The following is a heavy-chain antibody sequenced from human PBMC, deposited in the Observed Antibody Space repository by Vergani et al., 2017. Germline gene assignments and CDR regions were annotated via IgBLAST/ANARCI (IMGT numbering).Heavy chain of an antibody. J-gene: IGHJ6*03. Sequence: QVQLQQWGGGLLKPSETLSLTCVVNGGSFTSYHWTWIRQSPGEGLEWVGDTEHTGRPEYTPSLQSRLTMSVDKSRNQFSLTLTSVTATDTAIYFCASVNTEANGHLYYYYYMDVWGQGTEVTV. D-gene: IGHD5-18*01. CDR3: ASVNTEANGHLYYYYYMDV. CDR2: TEHTGRP. CDR1: GGSFTSYH. V-gene: IGHV4-34*01.